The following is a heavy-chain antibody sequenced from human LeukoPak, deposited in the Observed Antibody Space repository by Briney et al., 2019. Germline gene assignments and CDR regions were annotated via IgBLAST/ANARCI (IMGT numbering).Heavy chain of an antibody. V-gene: IGHV3-23*01. Sequence: GESLKISCAASGFTFSSYAMTWVRQAPGKGLEWVSGISGSGGSTFYADSVKGRFTISRDNYENTPYLHMNSLRADDTAVYYCAKDASSWFEYFPHWGQGTLVSVSS. CDR1: GFTFSSYA. D-gene: IGHD2-2*01. CDR3: AKDASSWFEYFPH. J-gene: IGHJ1*01. CDR2: ISGSGGST.